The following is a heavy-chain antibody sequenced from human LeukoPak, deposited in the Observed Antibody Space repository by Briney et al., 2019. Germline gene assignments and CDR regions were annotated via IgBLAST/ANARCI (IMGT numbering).Heavy chain of an antibody. J-gene: IGHJ3*02. D-gene: IGHD3-22*01. CDR3: ARVYRLYDSSGYYTSSRAFDI. V-gene: IGHV3-53*01. CDR1: GFTVASNY. CDR2: IYSGGST. Sequence: PGGSLRLSCAASGFTVASNYMTWVRQAPGKGLERVPVIYSGGSTYYADSVKGRFTISRDNSKNTPYLQMNSLRAEDTAVYYCARVYRLYDSSGYYTSSRAFDIWGQGTMVTVSS.